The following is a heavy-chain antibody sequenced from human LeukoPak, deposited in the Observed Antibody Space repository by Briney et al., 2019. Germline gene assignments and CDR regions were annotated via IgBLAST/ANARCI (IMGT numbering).Heavy chain of an antibody. CDR2: ITWDGGST. CDR1: GFTFDDYS. CDR3: AGERDRVNDY. J-gene: IGHJ4*02. D-gene: IGHD5-12*01. Sequence: GGSLRLSCDASGFTFDDYSMHWVRQRPGKDLQWVSLITWDGGSTFYVDSVKGRFTISRDNSRESLSLQMNGLSTDDTGLYYCAGERDRVNDYWGQGTLVTVSS. V-gene: IGHV3-43*01.